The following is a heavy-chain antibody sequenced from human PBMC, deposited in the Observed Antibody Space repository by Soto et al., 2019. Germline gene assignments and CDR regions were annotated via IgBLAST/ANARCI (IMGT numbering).Heavy chain of an antibody. V-gene: IGHV3-13*01. CDR1: GFTFSGFD. CDR3: ARGQEVGAHFFDS. CDR2: ICTAGDT. Sequence: GGSLRLSCAASGFTFSGFDMHWVRQPTGKGLEWVSTICTAGDTYYAVSGEGRLPISRDNAKNSLSLQMNSLRAGDTAVYFCARGQEVGAHFFDSWGQGTQVTVSS. D-gene: IGHD2-15*01. J-gene: IGHJ4*02.